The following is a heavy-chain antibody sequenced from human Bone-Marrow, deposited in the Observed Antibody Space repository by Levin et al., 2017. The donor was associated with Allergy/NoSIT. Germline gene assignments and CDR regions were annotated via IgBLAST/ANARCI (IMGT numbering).Heavy chain of an antibody. CDR3: ARALVEYSSSPGGGVLNWFDP. CDR1: GGTFSSYA. V-gene: IGHV1-69*13. J-gene: IGHJ5*02. Sequence: ASVKVSCKASGGTFSSYAISWVRQAPGQGLEWMGGIIPIFGTANYAQKFQGRVTITADESTSTAYMELSSLRSEDTAVYYCARALVEYSSSPGGGVLNWFDPWGQGTLVTVSS. D-gene: IGHD6-6*01. CDR2: IIPIFGTA.